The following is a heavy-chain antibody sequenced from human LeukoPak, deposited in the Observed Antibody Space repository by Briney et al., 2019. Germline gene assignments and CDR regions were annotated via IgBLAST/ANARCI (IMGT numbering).Heavy chain of an antibody. J-gene: IGHJ4*02. Sequence: GGSLRLSCAASGFTFSNYLMSWVRQAPGKGLDWVANIKQDGSEKYYVDSVKDRFTISRDNAKNSLYLQINSLRAEDTAVYFCARADSGARGPILTYCGGDCYKFDYWGQGTLVTVSS. CDR2: IKQDGSEK. D-gene: IGHD2-21*01. CDR1: GFTFSNYL. CDR3: ARADSGARGPILTYCGGDCYKFDY. V-gene: IGHV3-7*01.